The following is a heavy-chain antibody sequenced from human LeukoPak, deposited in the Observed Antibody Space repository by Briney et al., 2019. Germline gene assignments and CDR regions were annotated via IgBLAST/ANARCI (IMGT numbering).Heavy chain of an antibody. D-gene: IGHD3-22*01. J-gene: IGHJ3*02. CDR2: ISGSGGST. Sequence: PGGSLRLSCAASGFTFSSYGMNWVRQAPGKGLEWVSTISGSGGSTYYTDSVKGRFTISRDNSRNTLYLQMNSLRAEDTAVYYCAKPSGYFYDSSGYPDDAFDIWGQGTRVTVSS. CDR3: AKPSGYFYDSSGYPDDAFDI. V-gene: IGHV3-23*01. CDR1: GFTFSSYG.